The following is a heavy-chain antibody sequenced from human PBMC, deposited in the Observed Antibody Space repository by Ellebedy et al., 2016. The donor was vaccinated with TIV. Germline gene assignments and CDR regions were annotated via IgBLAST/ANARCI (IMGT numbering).Heavy chain of an antibody. CDR1: GGSFSGYY. J-gene: IGHJ4*02. CDR3: ARASIAAAGTFDY. V-gene: IGHV4-59*01. D-gene: IGHD6-13*01. Sequence: MPSETLSLTCAVYGGSFSGYYWSWIRQPPGKGLEWIGYIYYSGSTNYNPSLKSRVTISVDTSKNQFSLKLSSVTAADTAVYYCARASIAAAGTFDYWGQGTLVTVSS. CDR2: IYYSGST.